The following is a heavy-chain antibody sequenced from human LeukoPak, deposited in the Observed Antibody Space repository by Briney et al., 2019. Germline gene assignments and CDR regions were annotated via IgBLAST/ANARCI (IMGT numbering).Heavy chain of an antibody. V-gene: IGHV3-7*01. D-gene: IGHD4-17*01. CDR3: ARVAINDYGDYFDY. CDR1: GFTFSSYW. CDR2: IKEDGSEK. J-gene: IGHJ4*02. Sequence: GGSLRLSCAASGFTFSSYWMTWVRQAPGKGLEWVANIKEDGSEKYYVDSVKGRFTISRDNAKNLLYLQMNSLRVEDTAVYYCARVAINDYGDYFDYWGQGTLVTVSS.